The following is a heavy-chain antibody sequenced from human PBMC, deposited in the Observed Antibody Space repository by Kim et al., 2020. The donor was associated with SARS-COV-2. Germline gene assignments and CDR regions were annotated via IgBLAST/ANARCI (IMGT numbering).Heavy chain of an antibody. CDR2: IRSKAYGGTT. D-gene: IGHD3-22*01. CDR3: TRMPQFDSSGYLLAHSGYIDY. V-gene: IGHV3-49*04. Sequence: GGSLRLSCTASGFTFGDYAMSWVRQAPGKGLEWVGFIRSKAYGGTTEYAASVKGRFTISRDDSKSIAYLQMNSLKTEDTAVYYCTRMPQFDSSGYLLAHSGYIDYWGQGTLVTVSS. J-gene: IGHJ4*02. CDR1: GFTFGDYA.